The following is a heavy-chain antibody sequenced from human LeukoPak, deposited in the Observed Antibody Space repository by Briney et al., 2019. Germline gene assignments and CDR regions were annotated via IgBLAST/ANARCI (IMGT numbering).Heavy chain of an antibody. D-gene: IGHD6-13*01. CDR1: GGSFSGYY. J-gene: IGHJ3*02. CDR3: ARDPLVSSLLDAFDI. CDR2: INHSGST. V-gene: IGHV4-34*01. Sequence: PSETLSLTCAVYGGSFSGYYWSWIRQPPGKGLEWIGEINHSGSTNYNPSLKSRVTISVDTSKNQFSLKLSSVTAADTAVYYCARDPLVSSLLDAFDIWGQGTMVTVSS.